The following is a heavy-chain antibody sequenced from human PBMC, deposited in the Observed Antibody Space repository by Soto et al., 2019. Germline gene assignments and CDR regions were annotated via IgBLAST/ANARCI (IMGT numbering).Heavy chain of an antibody. CDR3: ARAPYGADFDY. CDR1: GFTVSSNY. D-gene: IGHD4-17*01. J-gene: IGHJ4*02. Sequence: EVQLVESGGGLIQPGGSLRLSCAASGFTVSSNYMSWVRQAPGKGLEWVSVIYSGGSTYYADSVKGRLTISRDNSKNTLYLQMNSLRAEDTAVYYCARAPYGADFDYWGQGTLVTVSS. V-gene: IGHV3-53*01. CDR2: IYSGGST.